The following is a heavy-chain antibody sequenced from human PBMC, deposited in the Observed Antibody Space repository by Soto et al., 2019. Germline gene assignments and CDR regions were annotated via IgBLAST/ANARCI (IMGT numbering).Heavy chain of an antibody. CDR3: ARGDYGDYSYFAS. CDR2: IYHSGST. J-gene: IGHJ4*01. D-gene: IGHD4-17*01. CDR1: GGSISGGGYS. Sequence: PSETLSLTCAVSGGSISGGGYSWSWIRQPPGKGLEWIGYIYHSGSTYYNPSLKSRVTISVDRSKKEFSLRLSSVTAADTAVYYRARGDYGDYSYFASWGPGTLVTVSS. V-gene: IGHV4-30-2*01.